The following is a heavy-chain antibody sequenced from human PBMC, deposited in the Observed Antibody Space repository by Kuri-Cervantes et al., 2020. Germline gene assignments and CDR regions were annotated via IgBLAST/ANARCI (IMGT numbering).Heavy chain of an antibody. J-gene: IGHJ4*02. Sequence: GESLKISCAASGFNFRGYWMSWVRQAPGKGLEWVANIKQEGGEKYYVDSVKGRFTISRDNAKNSLYLQMNSLRAEDTALYYCAKDSKGSSGSKGGFDYWGQGTLVTVSS. CDR1: GFNFRGYW. CDR3: AKDSKGSSGSKGGFDY. D-gene: IGHD6-19*01. CDR2: IKQEGGEK. V-gene: IGHV3-7*05.